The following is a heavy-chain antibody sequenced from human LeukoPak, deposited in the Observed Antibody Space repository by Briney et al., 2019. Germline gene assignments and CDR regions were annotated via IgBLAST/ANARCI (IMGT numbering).Heavy chain of an antibody. CDR1: GGSISSYY. CDR2: IYYSGST. CDR3: ARVMVREVFDY. Sequence: KTSETLSLTCTVSGGSISSYYWSWIRQPPGKGLEWIGYIYYSGSTNYNPSLKSRVTISVDTSKNQFSLKLSSVTAADTAVYYCARVMVREVFDYWGQGTLVTVSS. D-gene: IGHD3-10*01. J-gene: IGHJ4*02. V-gene: IGHV4-59*01.